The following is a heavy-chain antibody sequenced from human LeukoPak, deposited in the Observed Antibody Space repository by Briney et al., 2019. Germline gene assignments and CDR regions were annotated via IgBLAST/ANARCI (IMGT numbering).Heavy chain of an antibody. CDR3: ARVEVDYGVPGYFDL. Sequence: SEALSLTCTVSGGSISSSSYYWGWIRQPPGKGLEWIVSIYYSGSTYYNPSLKSRVTISVDTSKNQFSLKLSSVTAADTAVYYCARVEVDYGVPGYFDLWGRGTLVTVSS. J-gene: IGHJ2*01. CDR1: GGSISSSSYY. D-gene: IGHD4-17*01. V-gene: IGHV4-39*07. CDR2: IYYSGST.